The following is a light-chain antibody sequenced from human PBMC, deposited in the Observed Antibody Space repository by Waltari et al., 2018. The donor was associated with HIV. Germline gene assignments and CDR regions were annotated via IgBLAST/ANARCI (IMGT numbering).Light chain of an antibody. CDR1: QSISSW. CDR2: KAS. V-gene: IGKV1-5*03. CDR3: QQYDNYSYT. J-gene: IGKJ2*01. Sequence: DIQMTQSPSTLSASVGDRVTITCRASQSISSWLAWYQWKPGKAPKVLIYKASSLESGVPSRFSGSGSGTEFTLTISSLQPDDFATYYCQQYDNYSYTFGQGTKLEIK.